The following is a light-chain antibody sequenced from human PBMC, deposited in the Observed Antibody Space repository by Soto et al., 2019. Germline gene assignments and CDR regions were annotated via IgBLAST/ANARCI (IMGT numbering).Light chain of an antibody. V-gene: IGLV2-11*01. CDR2: DVN. Sequence: QSALTQPRSGSGSPGQSVTISCTGTISDVGGYNYVSWYQQHPGKAPKVMIYDVNKWPSGVPDRISGPKSGNTASLTISGLHAEDEADSPCCSYAGSRTPWVCVGGTPLTVL. J-gene: IGLJ3*02. CDR3: CSYAGSRTPWV. CDR1: ISDVGGYNY.